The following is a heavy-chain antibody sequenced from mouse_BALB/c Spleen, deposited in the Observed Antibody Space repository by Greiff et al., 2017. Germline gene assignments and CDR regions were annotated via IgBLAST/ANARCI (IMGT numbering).Heavy chain of an antibody. CDR2: IDPSDSET. V-gene: IGHV1S127*01. CDR1: GYSFTSYW. D-gene: IGHD1-2*01. Sequence: VQLQQSGPQLVRPGASVKISCKASGYSFTSYWMHWVKQRPGQGLEWIGMIDPSDSETRLNQKFKDKATLTVDKSSSTAYMQLSSPTSEDSAVYYCARGHYYGNYFDYWGQGTTLTVSS. J-gene: IGHJ2*01. CDR3: ARGHYYGNYFDY.